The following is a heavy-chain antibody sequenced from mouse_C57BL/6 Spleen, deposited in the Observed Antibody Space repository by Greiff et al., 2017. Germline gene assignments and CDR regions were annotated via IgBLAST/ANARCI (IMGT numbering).Heavy chain of an antibody. CDR2: IYPSDSET. J-gene: IGHJ1*03. Sequence: VQLQQSGAELVRPGSSVKLSCKASGYTFTSYWMDWVKQRPGQGLEWIGNIYPSDSETHYNQKFKDKATLTVDKSSSTAYMQLSSLTSEDSAVYYCAREGGFITTVVGDFDVWGTGTTVTVSS. D-gene: IGHD1-1*01. CDR1: GYTFTSYW. V-gene: IGHV1-61*01. CDR3: AREGGFITTVVGDFDV.